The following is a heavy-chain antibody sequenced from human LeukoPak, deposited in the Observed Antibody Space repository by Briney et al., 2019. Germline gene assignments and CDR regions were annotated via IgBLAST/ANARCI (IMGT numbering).Heavy chain of an antibody. CDR1: GYTFTSYG. V-gene: IGHV1-18*01. CDR2: ISAYNGNT. Sequence: GASVKVSCKASGYTFTSYGISWVLQAPGHGLEWMGWISAYNGNTNYAQKLQGRVTMTKDTSTSTAYMELRSLRSDDTAVYYCARDRGRIAAARPDAFDIWGQGTMVTVSS. CDR3: ARDRGRIAAARPDAFDI. J-gene: IGHJ3*02. D-gene: IGHD6-13*01.